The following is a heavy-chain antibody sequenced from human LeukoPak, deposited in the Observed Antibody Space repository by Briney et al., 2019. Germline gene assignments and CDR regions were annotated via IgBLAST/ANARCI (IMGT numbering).Heavy chain of an antibody. V-gene: IGHV3-48*03. J-gene: IGHJ4*02. D-gene: IGHD4-23*01. CDR2: PSSGGSTI. CDR1: GFTLSSYE. Sequence: PGGSQSLSCAASGFTLSSYEMNWVRQAQGQGLEWVSYPSSGGSTIYYADSVKGRLTISSDNAKDSLYLQMNSLRAEDTAVYYCARWTTVVTPSFDYWGQGTLVTVSS. CDR3: ARWTTVVTPSFDY.